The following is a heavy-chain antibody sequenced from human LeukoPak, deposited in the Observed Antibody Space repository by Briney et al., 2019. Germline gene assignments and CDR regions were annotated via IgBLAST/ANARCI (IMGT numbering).Heavy chain of an antibody. V-gene: IGHV1-2*02. D-gene: IGHD1-7*01. Sequence: ASVKVSCKASGYSFNTYYMNWVRQAPGQGLEWMGWINPNSGGTNYAQKFQGRVTMTRDTSISTAYMELSRLRSDDTAVYYCARVGGLELRGAFDIWGQGTMVTVSS. CDR3: ARVGGLELRGAFDI. CDR1: GYSFNTYY. CDR2: INPNSGGT. J-gene: IGHJ3*02.